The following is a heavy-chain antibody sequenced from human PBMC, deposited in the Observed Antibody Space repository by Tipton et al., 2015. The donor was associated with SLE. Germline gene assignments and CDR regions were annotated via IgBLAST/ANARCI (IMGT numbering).Heavy chain of an antibody. J-gene: IGHJ6*02. CDR2: ISTSGSS. CDR1: GGSISSDIYF. Sequence: TLSLTCSVSGGSISSDIYFWNWIRQPAGKGLEWIGRISTSGSSTYNPSLKSRGTISVDTSKNQLSLELSSVTAADSAVYYCARGRDYDSSGYYFGRYPHYLSGMDVWGQGTSVTVSS. V-gene: IGHV4-61*02. CDR3: ARGRDYDSSGYYFGRYPHYLSGMDV. D-gene: IGHD3-22*01.